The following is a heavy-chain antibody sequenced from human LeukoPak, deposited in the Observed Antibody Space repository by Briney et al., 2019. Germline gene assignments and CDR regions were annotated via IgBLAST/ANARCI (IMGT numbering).Heavy chain of an antibody. Sequence: GGSLRLSCAASGFTFDDYAMHWVQQAPGKGLEWVSGISWNSGSIGYADSVKGRFTISRDNAKNSLYLQMNSLRAEDTALYYCAKADYYDILTGYDYWGQGTLVTVSS. CDR3: AKADYYDILTGYDY. CDR1: GFTFDDYA. V-gene: IGHV3-9*01. J-gene: IGHJ4*02. CDR2: ISWNSGSI. D-gene: IGHD3-9*01.